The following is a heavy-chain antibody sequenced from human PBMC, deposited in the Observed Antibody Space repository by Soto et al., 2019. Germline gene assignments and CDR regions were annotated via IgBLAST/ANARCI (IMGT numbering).Heavy chain of an antibody. Sequence: PXGTLSLKCAVSGGSISSSNWWSCVRQPSGKGLEWIGEIYHSGSTNYNPALKSRVTISVDKSKNQFSLKLSSVTAADTAVYYCARVIRVRGVPYYYYGMDVWGQGTMVTVSS. D-gene: IGHD3-10*01. CDR3: ARVIRVRGVPYYYYGMDV. CDR2: IYHSGST. J-gene: IGHJ6*02. CDR1: GGSISSSNW. V-gene: IGHV4-4*02.